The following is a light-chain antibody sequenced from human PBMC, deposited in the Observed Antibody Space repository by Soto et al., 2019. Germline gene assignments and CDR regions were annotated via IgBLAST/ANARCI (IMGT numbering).Light chain of an antibody. CDR2: DVY. CDR3: GSYTTSGSLV. CDR1: SSDVGAYDY. J-gene: IGLJ2*01. V-gene: IGLV2-14*03. Sequence: QSALTQPASVSGSPGQSIAISCTGTSSDVGAYDYVSWYQQHPGKAPKVIISDVYNRPSGVSNRFSGSKSGNTASLTISGLQAEDEADYYCGSYTTSGSLVFGGGTQLTVL.